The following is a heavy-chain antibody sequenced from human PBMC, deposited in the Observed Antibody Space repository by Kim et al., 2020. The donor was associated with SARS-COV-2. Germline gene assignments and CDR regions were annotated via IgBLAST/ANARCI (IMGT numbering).Heavy chain of an antibody. J-gene: IGHJ5*02. CDR3: ARVGGSGTYQEAGWFDP. D-gene: IGHD3-10*01. Sequence: GGSLRLSCAASGFTFSTYSINWVRQAPGKGLEWVSCISASSSYIYYADSVKGRFTISRDNAKNSLYLQMNSLRAEDTAVYYCARVGGSGTYQEAGWFDPWGQGTLVTVSS. V-gene: IGHV3-21*01. CDR1: GFTFSTYS. CDR2: ISASSSYI.